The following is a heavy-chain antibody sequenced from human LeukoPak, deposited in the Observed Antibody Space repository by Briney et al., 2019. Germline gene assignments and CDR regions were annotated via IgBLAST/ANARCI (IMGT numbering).Heavy chain of an antibody. CDR3: ARDRGYYYDSSGYLDY. CDR1: GFTFSSYA. V-gene: IGHV3-30-3*01. CDR2: ISYDGSNK. J-gene: IGHJ4*02. Sequence: AGGSLRLSCAASGFTFSSYAMHWVRQAPGKGLEWVAVISYDGSNKYYADSVKGRFTISRDNSKNTLYLQMNSLRAEDTAVYYCARDRGYYYDSSGYLDYWGQGTLVTVSS. D-gene: IGHD3-22*01.